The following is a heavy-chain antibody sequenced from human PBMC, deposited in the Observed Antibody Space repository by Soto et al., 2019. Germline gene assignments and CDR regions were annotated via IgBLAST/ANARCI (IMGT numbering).Heavy chain of an antibody. CDR2: IIPILGIA. D-gene: IGHD4-17*01. Sequence: QVQLVQSGAEVKKPGSSVKVSCKASGGTFSSYTISWVRQAPGQGLEWMGRIIPILGIANYAQKFQGRVTITAHKSTSTAYMELSSLRSEDTAVYYCARVGDYGDYGYYYYGMDVWGQGTTVTVSS. CDR1: GGTFSSYT. CDR3: ARVGDYGDYGYYYYGMDV. V-gene: IGHV1-69*02. J-gene: IGHJ6*02.